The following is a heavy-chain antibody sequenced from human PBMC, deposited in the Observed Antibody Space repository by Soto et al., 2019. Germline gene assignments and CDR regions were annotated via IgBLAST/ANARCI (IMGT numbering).Heavy chain of an antibody. J-gene: IGHJ5*02. Sequence: SETLSLTCTVSGGSISSYYWSWIRQPPGKGLEWIGYIYYSGSTNYNPSLKSRVTISVDTSKNQFSLKLSSVTAADTAVYYCAREGSGWPYNWFDPWGQGTLVTVSS. CDR1: GGSISSYY. CDR3: AREGSGWPYNWFDP. V-gene: IGHV4-59*01. CDR2: IYYSGST. D-gene: IGHD6-19*01.